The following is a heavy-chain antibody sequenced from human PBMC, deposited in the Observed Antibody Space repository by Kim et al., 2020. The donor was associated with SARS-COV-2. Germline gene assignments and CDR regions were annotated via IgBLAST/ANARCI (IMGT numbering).Heavy chain of an antibody. D-gene: IGHD3-9*01. V-gene: IGHV3-33*01. J-gene: IGHJ3*02. Sequence: GGSLRLSCAASGFTFSSYGMHWVRQAPGKGLEWVAVIWYDGSNKYYADSVKGRFTISRDNSKNTLYLQMNSLRAEDTAVYYCAGWRYFDWRHAFDIWGQGTMITVSS. CDR1: GFTFSSYG. CDR3: AGWRYFDWRHAFDI. CDR2: IWYDGSNK.